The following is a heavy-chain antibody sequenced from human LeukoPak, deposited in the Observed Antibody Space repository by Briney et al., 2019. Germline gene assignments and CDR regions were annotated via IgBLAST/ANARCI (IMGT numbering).Heavy chain of an antibody. CDR2: TRSKAYGGTT. CDR1: GFTFGDYA. J-gene: IGHJ4*02. V-gene: IGHV3-49*04. CDR3: TRASEQWLGRLDY. Sequence: GGSLRLSCTASGFTFGDYAMSWVRQAPGKGLEWVGFTRSKAYGGTTEYAASVKGRFTISRDDSKSIAYLQMNSLKTEDTAVYYCTRASEQWLGRLDYWGQGTLVTVSS. D-gene: IGHD6-19*01.